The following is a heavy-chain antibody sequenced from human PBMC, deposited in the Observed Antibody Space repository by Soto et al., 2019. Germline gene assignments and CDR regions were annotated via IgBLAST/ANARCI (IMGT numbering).Heavy chain of an antibody. J-gene: IGHJ4*02. CDR3: ARSDVWTAYYALEY. CDR2: ISSSGTTM. Sequence: VGSLRLSCGSSVFAFSSYEMNCVRHAPGKGLEWVSYISSSGTTMYYADSVQGRFTISRDNAKNSLYLQMSSLRAEDTAIYYCARSDVWTAYYALEYWWQGALVNVSS. CDR1: VFAFSSYE. V-gene: IGHV3-48*03. D-gene: IGHD3-3*01.